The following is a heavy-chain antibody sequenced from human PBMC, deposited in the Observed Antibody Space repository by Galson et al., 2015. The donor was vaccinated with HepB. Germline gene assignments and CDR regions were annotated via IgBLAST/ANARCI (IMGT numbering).Heavy chain of an antibody. J-gene: IGHJ6*03. V-gene: IGHV3-30*03. CDR3: ARDNPENNWNDDPGYYYYYYMDV. Sequence: SLRLSCAASGFTFSSYGMRWVRQAPGKGLEWVAVISYDGSNKYYADSVKGRFTISRDNSKNTLYLQMNSLRAEDMAVYYCARDNPENNWNDDPGYYYYYYMDVWGKGTTVTVSS. CDR1: GFTFSSYG. CDR2: ISYDGSNK. D-gene: IGHD1-1*01.